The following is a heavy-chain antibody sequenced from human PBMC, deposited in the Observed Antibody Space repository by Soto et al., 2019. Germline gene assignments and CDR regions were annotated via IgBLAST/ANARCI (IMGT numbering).Heavy chain of an antibody. CDR2: INSDGSST. V-gene: IGHV3-74*01. J-gene: IGHJ3*02. CDR3: AREEGGRDAFDI. CDR1: GFTFSSYW. Sequence: QLGGSLRLSCAASGFTFSSYWTHWVRQAPGKGLVWVSRINSDGSSTSYADSVKGRFTISRDNAKNTLYLQMNSLRAEDTAVYYCAREEGGRDAFDIWGQGTMVTVSS.